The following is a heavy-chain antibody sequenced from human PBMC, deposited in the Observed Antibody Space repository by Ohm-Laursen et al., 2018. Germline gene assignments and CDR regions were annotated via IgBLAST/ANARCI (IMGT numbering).Heavy chain of an antibody. J-gene: IGHJ4*02. D-gene: IGHD3-16*01. CDR2: ITHRGSP. Sequence: LRLSCAASGFTFSHYWSWVRQPPGKGLEWIGEITHRGSPKYSLSLKSRVTISVDTSKNQFSLKLTSVTAADTAVYYCARHPQGFTFGPMLLDWGQGSLVTVSS. CDR1: GFTFSHY. V-gene: IGHV4-34*01. CDR3: ARHPQGFTFGPMLLD.